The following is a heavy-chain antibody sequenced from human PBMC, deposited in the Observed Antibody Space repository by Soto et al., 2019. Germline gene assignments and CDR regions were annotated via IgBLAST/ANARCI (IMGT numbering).Heavy chain of an antibody. V-gene: IGHV3-33*06. CDR1: GFTFGSFG. J-gene: IGHJ4*02. CDR3: AKGLSGPPGYFDN. CDR2: FGFGGGTK. Sequence: PGGSLRLSCEASGFTFGSFGMHGVRQAPGKGLGGVSVFGFGGGTKNNADSVKGRFSISRDNSKNKLYLQMNSLRAEDTAFYYCAKGLSGPPGYFDNWGQGTLVTVAS.